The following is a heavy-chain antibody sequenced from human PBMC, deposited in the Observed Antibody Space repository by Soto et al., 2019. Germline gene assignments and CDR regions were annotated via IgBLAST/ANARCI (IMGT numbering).Heavy chain of an antibody. V-gene: IGHV1-69*13. CDR2: IIPIFGTT. Sequence: SVKVSCKASGGTFSNYAITWVRQAPGQGLEWLGRIIPIFGTTDYAQKFQGRVTITADESTTTAYMELRSLRSDDTAVYYCAREVLTYYYDSSGYYAYWGQGTLVTVSS. CDR3: AREVLTYYYDSSGYYAY. J-gene: IGHJ4*02. D-gene: IGHD3-22*01. CDR1: GGTFSNYA.